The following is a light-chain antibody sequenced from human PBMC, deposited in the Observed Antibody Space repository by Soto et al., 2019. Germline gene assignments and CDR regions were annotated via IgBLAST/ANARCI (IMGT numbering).Light chain of an antibody. CDR1: ISGGGEYKY. J-gene: IGLJ1*01. V-gene: IGLV2-14*03. Sequence: QSALTQPASVSGSPGQSITISCTESISGGGEYKYASWYQQHPGTAPKLIIYDVSNRPSGVSNRSSGSKSGSTASLTISGLQAEDEADYYCSSYTTTTALYVFGDGTKPTVL. CDR2: DVS. CDR3: SSYTTTTALYV.